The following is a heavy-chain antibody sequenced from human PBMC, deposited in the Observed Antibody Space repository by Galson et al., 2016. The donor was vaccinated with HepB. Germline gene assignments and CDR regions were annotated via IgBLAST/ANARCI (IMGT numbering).Heavy chain of an antibody. CDR1: GFTVSSNY. J-gene: IGHJ6*03. V-gene: IGHV3-53*01. CDR2: IYSGGKT. CDR3: AREREGIEAATNLGLGYYYYYYMDV. Sequence: SLRLSCAASGFTVSSNYMSWVRQAPGKGLEWVSVIYSGGKTYYTDSVKGRFTISRDNFKNTLYLQMNSLRAEDTAGYYCAREREGIEAATNLGLGYYYYYYMDVWGKGTTVTVSS. D-gene: IGHD6-13*01.